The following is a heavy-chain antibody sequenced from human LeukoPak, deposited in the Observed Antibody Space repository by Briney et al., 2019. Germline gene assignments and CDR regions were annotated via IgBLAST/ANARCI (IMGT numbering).Heavy chain of an antibody. CDR1: GGSIRSGDYS. CDR2: IYYSGST. CDR3: ARGGSHAYYGMDV. Sequence: SQTLSLTCTVSGGSIRSGDYSWNWIRQHPGKGLEWIGYIYYSGSTYYNPSLTSRVTMPVDTSKNQFSLKLSSVTAADTAVYYCARGGSHAYYGMDVWGQGTTVTVSS. V-gene: IGHV4-31*03. J-gene: IGHJ6*02.